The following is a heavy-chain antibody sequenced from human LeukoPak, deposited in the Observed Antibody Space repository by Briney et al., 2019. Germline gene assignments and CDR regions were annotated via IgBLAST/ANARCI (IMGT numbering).Heavy chain of an antibody. D-gene: IGHD6-19*01. Sequence: SQTLSLTCTVAAGSISISSYYSGRIRQPPGKGLEWIGSIYYRESTHYNPSPKTRVPISADTSTNKFYLTLSSVTAAATAVYYGARVISGLSYYIDYWGQGTLVTVSS. J-gene: IGHJ4*02. CDR3: ARVISGLSYYIDY. CDR1: AGSISISSYY. V-gene: IGHV4-39*01. CDR2: IYYREST.